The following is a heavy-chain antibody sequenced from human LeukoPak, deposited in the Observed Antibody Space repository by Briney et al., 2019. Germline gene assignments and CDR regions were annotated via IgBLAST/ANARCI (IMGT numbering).Heavy chain of an antibody. D-gene: IGHD1-26*01. CDR3: AGRLVGATSYAFDI. V-gene: IGHV3-7*01. J-gene: IGHJ3*02. CDR2: IKQDGSEI. Sequence: TGGPLRLSCAASGFTFSSYWMSWVRQAPGKGLDWVANIKQDGSEIHYVDSVKGRFTISRDNAKNSLYLQMNSLRAEGTAVYFCAGRLVGATSYAFDIWGQGTMVTVSS. CDR1: GFTFSSYW.